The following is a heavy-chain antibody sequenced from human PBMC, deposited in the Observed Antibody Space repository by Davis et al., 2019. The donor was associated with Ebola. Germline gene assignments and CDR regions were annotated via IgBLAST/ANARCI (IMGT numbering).Heavy chain of an antibody. J-gene: IGHJ4*02. CDR2: IYYSGST. V-gene: IGHV4-59*08. CDR3: VKDDVTAGRFNY. D-gene: IGHD1-20*01. CDR1: GGSIGSFS. Sequence: SETLSLTCTVSGGSIGSFSWSWIRQPPGKGLEWIGYIYYSGSTNYNPSLKSRVTISVDTSKNQFYLKLSSVTAADTAMYYCVKDDVTAGRFNYWGQGSLVTVSS.